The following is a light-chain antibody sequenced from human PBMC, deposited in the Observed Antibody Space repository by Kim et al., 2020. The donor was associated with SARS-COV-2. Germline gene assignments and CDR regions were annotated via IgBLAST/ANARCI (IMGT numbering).Light chain of an antibody. J-gene: IGLJ3*02. CDR1: SSDIGAYNY. CDR3: TSYTTSTTWV. CDR2: DVT. Sequence: GQSIAICCTGTSSDIGAYNYVAWYQQHPGKVPKLMIYDVTKRPSGVSDRFSGSKSANTASLTISGLQAEDEADYYCTSYTTSTTWVFGGGTKVTVL. V-gene: IGLV2-14*04.